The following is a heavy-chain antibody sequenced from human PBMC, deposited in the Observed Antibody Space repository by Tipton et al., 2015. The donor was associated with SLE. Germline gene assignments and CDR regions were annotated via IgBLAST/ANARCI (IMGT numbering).Heavy chain of an antibody. V-gene: IGHV4-59*07. D-gene: IGHD3-22*01. Sequence: TLSLTCSVSGGSISSYYWSWIRQPPGRGLEWIGYIYYSGSTNYNPSLKSRVTISVDTSKNQFSLKMTSVTAADTAVYYCARWSWANPDSSGNGMDVWGQGTTVTVSS. CDR2: IYYSGST. J-gene: IGHJ6*02. CDR3: ARWSWANPDSSGNGMDV. CDR1: GGSISSYY.